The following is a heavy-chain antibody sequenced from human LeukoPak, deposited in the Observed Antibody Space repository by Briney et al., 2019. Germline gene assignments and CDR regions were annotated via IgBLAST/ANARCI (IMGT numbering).Heavy chain of an antibody. CDR2: IYYRGST. Sequence: SETLSLTRTVSGGFIRSYYGRWIPQPPAKALEDSGYIYYRGSTNHTPSLHHRVPVSVDTSKHQFSLDLSSVPPAATPVYYCASQLDTYYYDRSGYYYRCAFHIWGQGTMVTVSS. D-gene: IGHD3-22*01. CDR3: ASQLDTYYYDRSGYYYRCAFHI. J-gene: IGHJ3*02. CDR1: GGFIRSYY. V-gene: IGHV4-59*08.